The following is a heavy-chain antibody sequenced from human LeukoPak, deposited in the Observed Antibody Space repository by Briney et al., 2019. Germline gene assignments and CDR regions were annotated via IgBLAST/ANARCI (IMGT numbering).Heavy chain of an antibody. CDR1: GGSISSGSYY. J-gene: IGHJ5*02. D-gene: IGHD2/OR15-2a*01. CDR2: IYTSGST. V-gene: IGHV4-61*02. CDR3: ARTSTWFDP. Sequence: SQTLSLTCTVSGGSISSGSYYWSWIRQPAGKGLEWIGRIYTSGSTNYNPSPKSRVTISVDTSKNQFSLKLSSVTAADTAVYYCARTSTWFDPWGQGTLVTVSS.